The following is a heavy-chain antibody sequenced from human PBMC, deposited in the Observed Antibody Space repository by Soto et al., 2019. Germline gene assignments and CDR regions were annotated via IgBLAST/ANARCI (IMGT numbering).Heavy chain of an antibody. CDR2: IIPISGTA. CDR3: ARETIFGVIIRNYYCGMAV. V-gene: IGHV1-69*01. CDR1: GGTFSSYA. D-gene: IGHD3-3*01. Sequence: QVQLVQSGAEVKKPGSSVKVSCKASGGTFSSYAISWVRQAPGQGLECMGGIIPISGTANYAQKCQGRVTIIADGSRSTDDSERSSLRSEDTAVYYCARETIFGVIIRNYYCGMAVCGQGTTVTDSS. J-gene: IGHJ6*02.